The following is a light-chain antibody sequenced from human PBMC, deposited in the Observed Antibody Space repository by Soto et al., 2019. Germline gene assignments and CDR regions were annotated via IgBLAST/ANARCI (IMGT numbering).Light chain of an antibody. CDR3: QQYGSVPWT. CDR1: QSVSTNY. V-gene: IGKV3-20*01. CDR2: AAS. J-gene: IGKJ1*01. Sequence: EIVLTQSPATLSLSPGERATLSCRASQSVSTNYLAWYRQRPGQAPGPLIYAASSRAPGISDTFSGSGSGTDFTLTISRLEPEEFAVYYCQQYGSVPWTFGQGTTVEIK.